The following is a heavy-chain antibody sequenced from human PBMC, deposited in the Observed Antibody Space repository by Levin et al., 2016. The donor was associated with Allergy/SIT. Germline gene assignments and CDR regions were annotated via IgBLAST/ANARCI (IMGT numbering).Heavy chain of an antibody. CDR2: INHSGST. V-gene: IGHV4-34*01. Sequence: SETLSHTCAVYGGSFSGYYWSWIRQPPGKGLEWIGEINHSGSTNYNPSLKSRVTISVDTSKNQFSLKLRSVTAADTAVYYCARLAGSYYPDYWGQGTLVAVSS. D-gene: IGHD1-26*01. CDR1: GGSFSGYY. J-gene: IGHJ4*02. CDR3: ARLAGSYYPDY.